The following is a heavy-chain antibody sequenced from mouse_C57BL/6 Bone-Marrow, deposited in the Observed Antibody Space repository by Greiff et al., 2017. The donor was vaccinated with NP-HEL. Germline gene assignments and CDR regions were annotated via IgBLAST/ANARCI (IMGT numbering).Heavy chain of an antibody. V-gene: IGHV1-39*01. J-gene: IGHJ4*01. CDR3: AKSYYYGSSLYAMDY. CDR2: INPNYGTT. CDR1: GYSFTDYN. D-gene: IGHD1-1*01. Sequence: VQLQQSGPELVKPGASVKISCKASGYSFTDYNMNWVKQSNGKSLEWIGVINPNYGTTSSNQKFKGKATLTVDQSSSTAYMQLNSLTSEDSAVYYCAKSYYYGSSLYAMDYWGQGTSVTVSS.